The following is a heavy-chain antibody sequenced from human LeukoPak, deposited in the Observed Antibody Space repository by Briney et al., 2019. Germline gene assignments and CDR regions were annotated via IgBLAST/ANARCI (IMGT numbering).Heavy chain of an antibody. CDR2: IYYSGST. D-gene: IGHD5-18*01. CDR1: GGPISSSSYY. CDR3: ASEGPGFSYGYDY. V-gene: IGHV4-39*07. Sequence: SETLSLTCNVSGGPISSSSYYWGWIRQPPGKGLEWIGSIYYSGSTYYNPSLKSRVTISVDTSKNQFSLKLSSVTAADTAVYYCASEGPGFSYGYDYWGQGTLVTVSS. J-gene: IGHJ4*02.